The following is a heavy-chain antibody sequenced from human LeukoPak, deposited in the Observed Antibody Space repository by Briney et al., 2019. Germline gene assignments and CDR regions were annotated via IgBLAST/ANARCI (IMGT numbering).Heavy chain of an antibody. V-gene: IGHV3-30*02. CDR3: AKSSDYFDSSGYYQYFDY. CDR1: GFTFSSSA. CDR2: IRYDGNNK. Sequence: GGSLRLSCAASGFTFSSSAMHWVRQAPGKGLERVAFIRYDGNNKYYADSVKGRFTISRDNSKNTLYLQMNSLRAEDTAVFYCAKSSDYFDSSGYYQYFDYWGQGTLVTVSS. J-gene: IGHJ4*02. D-gene: IGHD3-22*01.